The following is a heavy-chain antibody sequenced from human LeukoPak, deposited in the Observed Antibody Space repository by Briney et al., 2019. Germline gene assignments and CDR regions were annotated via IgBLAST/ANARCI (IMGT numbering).Heavy chain of an antibody. CDR1: GFTLSGSA. CDR2: IRSKANSYAT. V-gene: IGHV3-73*01. Sequence: GSLRLSCAASGFTLSGSAMHWVRQASGKGLEWVGRIRSKANSYATAYAASVKGRFTISRDDSKNTAYLQMNSLKTEDTAVYYCTRQSPIYCGGDCYPFDYWGQGTLVTVSS. J-gene: IGHJ4*02. D-gene: IGHD2-21*02. CDR3: TRQSPIYCGGDCYPFDY.